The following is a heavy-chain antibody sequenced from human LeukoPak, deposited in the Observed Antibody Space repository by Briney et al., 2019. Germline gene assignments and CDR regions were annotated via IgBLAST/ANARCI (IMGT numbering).Heavy chain of an antibody. CDR2: IYYSGST. J-gene: IGHJ4*02. Sequence: SETLSLTCAVYGGSFSGYYWSWIRHPPGKGLEWIGYIYYSGSTNYNPSLKSRVTISVDTSKNQFSLKLSSVTAADTALYYCARQKLLRYDNWGQGTLVTVSS. CDR1: GGSFSGYY. V-gene: IGHV4-59*08. CDR3: ARQKLLRYDN. D-gene: IGHD4-17*01.